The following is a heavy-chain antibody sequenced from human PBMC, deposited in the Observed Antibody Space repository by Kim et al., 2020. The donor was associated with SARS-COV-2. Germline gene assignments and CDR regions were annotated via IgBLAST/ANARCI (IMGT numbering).Heavy chain of an antibody. CDR3: TSPGFLWSGSYYYYYGMDV. CDR2: IKSKTDGGTT. J-gene: IGHJ6*02. Sequence: GGSLRLSCAASGFTFSNAWMSWVRQAPGKGLEWVGRIKSKTDGGTTDYAAPVKGRFTISRDDSKNTLYLQMNSLKTEDTAVYYCTSPGFLWSGSYYYYYGMDVWGQGTTVTVSS. CDR1: GFTFSNAW. D-gene: IGHD3-3*01. V-gene: IGHV3-15*01.